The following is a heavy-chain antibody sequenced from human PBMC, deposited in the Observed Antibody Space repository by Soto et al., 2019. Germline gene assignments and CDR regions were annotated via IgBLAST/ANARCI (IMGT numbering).Heavy chain of an antibody. Sequence: ESGGGLIQPGGSLTLSCAASGFTVSGNYITWVRQPPGKGLEWVSVIFSGDKTYYSDSVKGRFTISRDNSKNTVYLQMNRLRGDDTAVYFCATGLTLPVRPSFDTWGQGTLLTVSS. CDR2: IFSGDKT. D-gene: IGHD2-21*02. CDR3: ATGLTLPVRPSFDT. J-gene: IGHJ5*02. CDR1: GFTVSGNY. V-gene: IGHV3-53*01.